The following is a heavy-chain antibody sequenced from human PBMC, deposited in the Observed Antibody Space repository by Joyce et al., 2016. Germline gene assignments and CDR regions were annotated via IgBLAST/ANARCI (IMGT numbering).Heavy chain of an antibody. J-gene: IGHJ3*02. CDR2: TYLGDSDT. CDR3: ARLMIINAFDI. V-gene: IGHV5-51*01. Sequence: EVQLVQSGAEVKKPGESLKISCKGSGDSFSKYWIGWVRQMPGKGLEWMGITYLGDSDTRYSPSFQGQVTISADKSISTAYLQWSSLKASDTAIYYCARLMIINAFDIWGQGTMVTVSS. D-gene: IGHD3-10*01. CDR1: GDSFSKYW.